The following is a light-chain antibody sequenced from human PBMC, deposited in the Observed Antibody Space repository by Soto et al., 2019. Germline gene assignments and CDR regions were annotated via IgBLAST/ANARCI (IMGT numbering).Light chain of an antibody. Sequence: HSALTQPRSVSGSPGQSVTISCTGTSSDVGAYNYVSWYQQHPGKAPKLVIYDVNRRPSGVPDRFSGSKSGNTASLTISGLQAEDEADYYCCSYAGSYTYVFGTGTKLTVL. CDR1: SSDVGAYNY. CDR2: DVN. V-gene: IGLV2-11*01. J-gene: IGLJ1*01. CDR3: CSYAGSYTYV.